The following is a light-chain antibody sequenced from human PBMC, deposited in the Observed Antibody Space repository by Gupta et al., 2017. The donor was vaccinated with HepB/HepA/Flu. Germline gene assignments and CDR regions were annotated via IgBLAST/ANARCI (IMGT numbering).Light chain of an antibody. Sequence: QSALTQPASVSGSPGQSSTISCTGTSSDVGGYNSVSWYQQHPGKAPKLMIYDVSNRPSGVSNRFSGSKSGNTASLTISGLQAEDEGDYYCSSYTRSSTLFGAGTKVTV. CDR2: DVS. CDR3: SSYTRSSTL. CDR1: SSDVGGYNS. V-gene: IGLV2-14*01. J-gene: IGLJ1*01.